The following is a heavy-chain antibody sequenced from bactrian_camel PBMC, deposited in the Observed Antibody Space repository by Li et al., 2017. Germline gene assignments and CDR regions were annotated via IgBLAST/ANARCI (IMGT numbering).Heavy chain of an antibody. CDR1: GYTYSAHC. V-gene: IGHV3S53*01. CDR3: TARYEFGLSACSGVGGLGF. J-gene: IGHJ6*01. CDR2: IAGSGST. D-gene: IGHD1*01. Sequence: HVQLVESGGGSVQAGGSLRLSCAFSGYTYSAHCMGWFRQAPGKEREGVAVIAGSGSTGYADSVKGRFTISKDNGKNTLYLQMNSLTPGDTAMYYCTARYEFGLSACSGVGGLGFWGQGTQVTVS.